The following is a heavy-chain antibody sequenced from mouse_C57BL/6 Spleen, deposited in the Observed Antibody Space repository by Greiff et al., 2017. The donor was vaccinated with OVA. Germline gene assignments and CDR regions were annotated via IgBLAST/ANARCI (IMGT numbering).Heavy chain of an antibody. CDR1: GFTFSSYA. CDR2: ISDGGSYT. J-gene: IGHJ2*01. D-gene: IGHD3-3*01. CDR3: AREGGTGY. V-gene: IGHV5-4*01. Sequence: EVQRVESGGGLVKPGGSLKLSCAASGFTFSSYAMSWVRQTPEKRLEWVATISDGGSYTYYPDNVKGRFTISRDNAKNNLYLQMSHLKSEDTAMYYCAREGGTGYWGQGTTLTVSS.